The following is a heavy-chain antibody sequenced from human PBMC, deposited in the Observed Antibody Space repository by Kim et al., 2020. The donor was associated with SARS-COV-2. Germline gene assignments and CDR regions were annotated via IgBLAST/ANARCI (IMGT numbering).Heavy chain of an antibody. CDR1: GFIFSNAW. CDR3: TTVLTGPRDWYFDL. Sequence: GGSLRLSCATSGFIFSNAWMNWVRQASGKGLEWVGRIKSKTDGGTTDYAAPVKGRFTISRDDSKNTLYLQMNSLKTEDTAVYYCTTVLTGPRDWYFDLWGRGTLVTVSS. J-gene: IGHJ2*01. CDR2: IKSKTDGGTT. D-gene: IGHD3-9*01. V-gene: IGHV3-15*01.